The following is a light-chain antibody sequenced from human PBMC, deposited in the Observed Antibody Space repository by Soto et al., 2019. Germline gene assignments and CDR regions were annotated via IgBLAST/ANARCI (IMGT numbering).Light chain of an antibody. Sequence: QSVLTQPPSVSGAPVQSVTISCTGSSSNIGAGSDVHWYQQLPGTAPKLLIYDNTNRPSGVPDRLSGSKSGTSASLAITGLQAEDEADYYCQSYDSGLRGYVFGTGTKLTVL. J-gene: IGLJ1*01. CDR1: SSNIGAGSD. CDR2: DNT. CDR3: QSYDSGLRGYV. V-gene: IGLV1-40*01.